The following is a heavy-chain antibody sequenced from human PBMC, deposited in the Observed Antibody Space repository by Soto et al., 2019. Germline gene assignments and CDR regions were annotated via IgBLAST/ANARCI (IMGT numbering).Heavy chain of an antibody. CDR3: AMSGSSSSLGRYYGMDV. V-gene: IGHV3-30*03. D-gene: IGHD6-13*01. J-gene: IGHJ6*02. Sequence: QVQVVESGGGVVQPGRSLRLSCAASGFTFSRYGMHWVRQAPGKGLEWVAVISYDGSNKYYADSVKGRFTISRDSSKNTLYLQMNSLRAEDTAVYYCAMSGSSSSLGRYYGMDVWGQGTTVTVSS. CDR2: ISYDGSNK. CDR1: GFTFSRYG.